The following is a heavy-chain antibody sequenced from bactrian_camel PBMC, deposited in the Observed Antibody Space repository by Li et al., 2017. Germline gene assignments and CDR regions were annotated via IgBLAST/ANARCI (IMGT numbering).Heavy chain of an antibody. V-gene: IGHV3S53*01. J-gene: IGHJ4*01. CDR1: GYSISSINC. D-gene: IGHD6*01. Sequence: HVQLVESGGGSVQAGGSLRLSCEASGYSISSINCMGWFRLAPGKEHEGVAIIDTDGSTFYADSVAGRFTISQDNSKNTLSLQMNSLKSEDTALYFCATSVGGGTPTNWGQGTQVTVS. CDR2: IDTDGST. CDR3: ATSVGGGTPTN.